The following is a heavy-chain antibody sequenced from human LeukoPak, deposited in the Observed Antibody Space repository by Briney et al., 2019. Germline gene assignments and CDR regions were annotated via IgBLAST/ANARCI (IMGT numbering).Heavy chain of an antibody. J-gene: IGHJ2*01. CDR2: IWYDGSDK. Sequence: GGSLRLSCSASGFPFSSYAMHWVRQAPGKGLEWVAIIWYDGSDKYYADSVKGRFTISRDNSKNTLHLQMNSLRAEDTAVYYCARPYADYWYFDLWGRGTLVTVSS. D-gene: IGHD4-17*01. CDR3: ARPYADYWYFDL. CDR1: GFPFSSYA. V-gene: IGHV3-33*08.